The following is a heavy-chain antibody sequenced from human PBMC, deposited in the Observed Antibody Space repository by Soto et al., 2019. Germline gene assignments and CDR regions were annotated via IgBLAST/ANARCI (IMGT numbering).Heavy chain of an antibody. V-gene: IGHV4-31*03. J-gene: IGHJ5*02. CDR1: GGSITRGGYY. CDR3: ARDPAP. Sequence: QVQLKESGPGLVKPSETLSLTCTVSGGSITRGGYYWSWIRQHPGKVLEWIGNIYNRGTTNYNPSLKSRVTTSVDTSKNHFSLYLTSVTAADTAVYYCARDPAPWGQGTLVTVSS. CDR2: IYNRGTT.